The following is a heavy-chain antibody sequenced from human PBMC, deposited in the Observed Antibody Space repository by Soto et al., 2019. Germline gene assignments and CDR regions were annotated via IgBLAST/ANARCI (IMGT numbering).Heavy chain of an antibody. V-gene: IGHV1-69*06. Sequence: QVQLVQSGAEVKKPGSSVKVSCKASGGTFSSYAISWVRQAPGQGLEWMGGIIPIFGTANYAQKSQGRVTITADKSTSTAYMELSSLRSEDTAVYYCARNMGYCSSTSCYTGGWFDPWGQGTLVTVSS. CDR1: GGTFSSYA. J-gene: IGHJ5*02. CDR2: IIPIFGTA. CDR3: ARNMGYCSSTSCYTGGWFDP. D-gene: IGHD2-2*02.